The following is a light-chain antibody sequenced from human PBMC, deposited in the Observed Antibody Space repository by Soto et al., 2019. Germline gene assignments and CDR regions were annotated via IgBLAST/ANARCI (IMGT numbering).Light chain of an antibody. CDR1: SSNIGAGYD. CDR2: GNS. CDR3: QSYDSSLSVV. J-gene: IGLJ2*01. Sequence: QSVLTQPPSVSGAPGQRVTISCTGSSSNIGAGYDVHWYQQLPGTAPKLLIYGNSNRPSGVPDRFSGSKSGTSASLAITGLQGEDEADYSCQSYDSSLSVVFGGGTKVTVL. V-gene: IGLV1-40*01.